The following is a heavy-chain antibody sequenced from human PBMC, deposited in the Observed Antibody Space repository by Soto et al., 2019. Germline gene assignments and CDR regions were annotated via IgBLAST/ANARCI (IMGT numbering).Heavy chain of an antibody. Sequence: QVQLVESGGGVIQPGKSLRLSCSASGFAFSTYGMHWVRQAPGKGLEWVAVIWADGSRQFYGDYVKGRFTISRENSKNTLYLQRNSLRVDDTAVYYFVGVTGYWGLSDYWGQGTLVTVSS. V-gene: IGHV3-33*08. CDR1: GFAFSTYG. D-gene: IGHD3-9*01. CDR3: VGVTGYWGLSDY. J-gene: IGHJ4*02. CDR2: IWADGSRQ.